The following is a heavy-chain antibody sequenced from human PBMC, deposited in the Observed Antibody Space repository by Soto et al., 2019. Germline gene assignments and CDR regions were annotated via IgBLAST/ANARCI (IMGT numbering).Heavy chain of an antibody. CDR2: INHSGST. J-gene: IGHJ5*02. D-gene: IGHD2-21*01. V-gene: IGHV4-34*01. CDR1: GGSFSGYY. Sequence: QVQLQQWGAGLLKPSETLSLTCAVYGGSFSGYYWSWIRQPPGKGLEWIGEINHSGSTNYNPSLKSRVTISVDTSKNQFSLKLSSVTAADTAVYYCARGLISWFDPGGQGTLVTVSS. CDR3: ARGLISWFDP.